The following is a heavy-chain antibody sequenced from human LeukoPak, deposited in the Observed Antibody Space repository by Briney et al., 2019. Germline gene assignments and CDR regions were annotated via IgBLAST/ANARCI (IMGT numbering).Heavy chain of an antibody. CDR1: GYTFTIYY. D-gene: IGHD3-9*01. J-gene: IGHJ5*02. V-gene: IGHV1-2*02. CDR3: ATGARVTLRYFDWLLYGWFDP. CDR2: INPNRDGT. Sequence: ASVTVSSTASGYTFTIYYMHWVRQAPGQGLERMGWINPNRDGTNYTQKFQGRVTMTRDTSISTAYMELSRLTSDDTAVYYCATGARVTLRYFDWLLYGWFDPWGQGTLVTVSS.